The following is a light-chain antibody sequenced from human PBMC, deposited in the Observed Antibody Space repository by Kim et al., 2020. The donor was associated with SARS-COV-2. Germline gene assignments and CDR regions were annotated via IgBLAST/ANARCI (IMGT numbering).Light chain of an antibody. CDR2: QDN. J-gene: IGLJ2*01. CDR1: KLGEKY. CDR3: QTWDSTTVI. V-gene: IGLV3-1*01. Sequence: SVSQGKPARTTCYGAKLGEKYTSCYQHKSGLSPVVVIYQDNKRPSGMTERFSGSSSANTATLTISGTQPMDEADYYCQTWDSTTVIFGGGTQLTVL.